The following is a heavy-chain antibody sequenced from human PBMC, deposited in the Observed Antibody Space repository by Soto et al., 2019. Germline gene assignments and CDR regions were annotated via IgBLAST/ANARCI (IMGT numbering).Heavy chain of an antibody. CDR2: ISNSGNT. CDR1: GFTFSSYA. Sequence: GGSLRLSCAASGFTFSSYAMYWVRQAPGKGLEWVSTISNSGNTYYADSVEGRFTISRDNSKNTLYLQMNSLRAEDTAVYYCAREGTYCSGGSCYPHFDYWGQGTLVTVSS. J-gene: IGHJ4*02. D-gene: IGHD2-15*01. CDR3: AREGTYCSGGSCYPHFDY. V-gene: IGHV3-23*01.